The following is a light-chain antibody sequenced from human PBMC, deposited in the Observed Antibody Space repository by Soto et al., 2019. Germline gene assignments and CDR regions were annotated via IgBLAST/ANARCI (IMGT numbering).Light chain of an antibody. V-gene: IGKV4-1*01. J-gene: IGKJ1*01. CDR1: QSVLYSSNNKNY. CDR3: QRYYSTPWT. Sequence: DIVMTQSPDSLAVSLGERATINCKSSQSVLYSSNNKNYLAWYQQKPGQPPKLLIYWASTRESGVPDRFSGSGSGTDFTLAISSLQAEDVAVYYCQRYYSTPWTFGQGSKEESK. CDR2: WAS.